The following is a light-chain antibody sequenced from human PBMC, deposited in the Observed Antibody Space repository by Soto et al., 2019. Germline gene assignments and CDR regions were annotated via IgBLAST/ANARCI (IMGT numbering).Light chain of an antibody. V-gene: IGKV1-5*03. CDR2: KAS. CDR3: QHYNSYSEA. Sequence: DIQMTQSPSTLSASVGDRVTITCRASQSISNSLSWYQQKPGKAPKLLIYKASTLKRGVPSRFSGSGSGTEFTLTISSLQPDDFATYYCQHYNSYSEAFGQGTKVDIK. J-gene: IGKJ1*01. CDR1: QSISNS.